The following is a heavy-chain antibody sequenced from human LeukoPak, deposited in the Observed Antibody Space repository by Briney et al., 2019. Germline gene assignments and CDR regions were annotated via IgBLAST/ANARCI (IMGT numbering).Heavy chain of an antibody. V-gene: IGHV3-21*01. CDR2: ISSSSSYI. D-gene: IGHD3-3*01. CDR3: ASGIWSGYPYFDY. J-gene: IGHJ4*02. Sequence: PGGSLRLSCAASGFTFSSYSMNWVRQAPGKGLEWVSSISSSSSYIYYADSVKGRLTISRDNAKNSLYLQMNSLRDEDTGVYYCASGIWSGYPYFDYWGQGTLVTVSS. CDR1: GFTFSSYS.